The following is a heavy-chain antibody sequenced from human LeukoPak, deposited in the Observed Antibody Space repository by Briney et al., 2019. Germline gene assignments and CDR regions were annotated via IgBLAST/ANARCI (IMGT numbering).Heavy chain of an antibody. J-gene: IGHJ4*02. Sequence: PGGSLRLSCAASGFTFSSYAMSWVRQAPGKGLERVSAISGSGGSTYYADSVKGRFTISRDNSKNTLYLQMNSLRAEDTAVYYCAKVVELLWFGELLQNFDYWGQGTLVTVSS. CDR1: GFTFSSYA. V-gene: IGHV3-23*01. CDR2: ISGSGGST. CDR3: AKVVELLWFGELLQNFDY. D-gene: IGHD3-10*01.